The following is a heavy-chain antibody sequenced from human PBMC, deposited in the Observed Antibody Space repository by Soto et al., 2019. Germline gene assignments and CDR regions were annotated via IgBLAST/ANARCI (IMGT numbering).Heavy chain of an antibody. D-gene: IGHD4-17*01. V-gene: IGHV1-3*01. CDR2: INAGNGNT. J-gene: IGHJ4*02. CDR3: ARVNGDIDD. CDR1: GYTFTNYA. Sequence: SSVKVSCKASGYTFTNYAMHWVRQAPGQRLEWMGWINAGNGNTKYSQKFQGRVTMTTDTSTSTAYMELRSLRSDDTAVYYCARVNGDIDDWGQGTRVTVAS.